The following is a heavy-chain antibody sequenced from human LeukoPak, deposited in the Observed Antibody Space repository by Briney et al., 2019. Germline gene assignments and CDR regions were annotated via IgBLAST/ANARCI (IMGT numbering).Heavy chain of an antibody. CDR2: ISAYNGYT. CDR3: ARFSSSDSSGYLFDP. Sequence: ASVKVSCKASGYTFTSYGISWVRQAPGQGLEWMGWISAYNGYTNYAQKLQGRVTMTTDTSTSTAYMELRSLRSDDTAVYYRARFSSSDSSGYLFDPWGQGTLVTVSS. D-gene: IGHD3-22*01. V-gene: IGHV1-18*01. J-gene: IGHJ5*02. CDR1: GYTFTSYG.